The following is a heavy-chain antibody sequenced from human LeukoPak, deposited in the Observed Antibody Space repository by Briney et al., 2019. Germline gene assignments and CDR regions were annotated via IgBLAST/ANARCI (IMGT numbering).Heavy chain of an antibody. D-gene: IGHD5-12*01. CDR3: ARDRGGYSDFDP. J-gene: IGHJ5*02. CDR2: IYYSGST. CDR1: GYSISSGYY. V-gene: IGHV4-38-2*02. Sequence: SETLSLTCTVSGYSISSGYYWGWIRQPPGKGLEWIGSIYYSGSTYYNPSLKSRVTISVDTSKNQFSLKLSSVTAADTAVYYCARDRGGYSDFDPWGQGTLVTVSS.